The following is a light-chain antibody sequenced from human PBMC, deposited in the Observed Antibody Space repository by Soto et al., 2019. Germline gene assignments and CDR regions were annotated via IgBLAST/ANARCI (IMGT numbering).Light chain of an antibody. J-gene: IGKJ2*01. V-gene: IGKV3-11*01. Sequence: EIVLTQSPATLSFSPGERATLSCRARQSVSSYLAWYQQKPGQAPRLLSYDASNRPTGIPSRFSGSGSGTDFTFTISSLEPKNFAVYYCQHRSHLPRRYTFGQGTQLEIK. CDR3: QHRSHLPRRYT. CDR2: DAS. CDR1: QSVSSY.